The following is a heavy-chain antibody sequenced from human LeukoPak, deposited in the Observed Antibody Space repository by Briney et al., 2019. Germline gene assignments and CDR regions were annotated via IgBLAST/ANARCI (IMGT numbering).Heavy chain of an antibody. D-gene: IGHD2-15*01. J-gene: IGHJ4*02. CDR3: ARVRCSGGSCYSGS. V-gene: IGHV4-39*01. CDR2: IYYSGST. Sequence: SETLSLTCTVSGVSISSSTYYWGWIRQPPGKGLEWIGSIYYSGSTYYNPSLKSRVTISVDTSKNQFSLKLSSVTAADTAVYYCARVRCSGGSCYSGSWGQGTLVTVSS. CDR1: GVSISSSTYY.